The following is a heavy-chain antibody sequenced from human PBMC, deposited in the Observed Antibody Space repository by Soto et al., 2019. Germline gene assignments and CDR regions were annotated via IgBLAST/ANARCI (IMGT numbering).Heavy chain of an antibody. CDR1: GFTFSSFP. CDR2: IGGGAGRT. V-gene: IGHV3-23*01. J-gene: IGHJ6*02. Sequence: LRLSCAASGFTFSSFPMNWVRQAPGKGLEWVSGIGGGAGRTYYADSVKGRCTISRDSSKDTIYLQMNSLRAEDTAIYYCAKSRSSFFYYGMDVWGQGTTVTVSS. D-gene: IGHD3-10*01. CDR3: AKSRSSFFYYGMDV.